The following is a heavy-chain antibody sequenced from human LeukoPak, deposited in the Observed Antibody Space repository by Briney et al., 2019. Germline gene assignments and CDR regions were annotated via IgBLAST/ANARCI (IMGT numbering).Heavy chain of an antibody. CDR3: ARGSNSGYSIDY. J-gene: IGHJ4*02. CDR2: IWYDGSNE. D-gene: IGHD3-22*01. V-gene: IGHV3-33*01. CDR1: GFSFSSYG. Sequence: PAGSLRFSCAVSGFSFSSYGMHWVRQAPGQGLEWGAVIWYDGSNENYADSVKGRFTISRDNSKNTLYLQMNSLRAEDTAVYFCARGSNSGYSIDYWGQGTLATVSS.